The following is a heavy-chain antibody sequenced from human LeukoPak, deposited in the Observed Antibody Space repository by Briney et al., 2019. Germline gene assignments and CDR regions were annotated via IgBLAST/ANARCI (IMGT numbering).Heavy chain of an antibody. D-gene: IGHD3-22*01. CDR1: GGSISSGSYY. V-gene: IGHV4-61*02. Sequence: SETLSLTCTVSGGSISSGSYYWSWIRQPAGKGLEWIGRIYTSGSTNYNPSLKSRVTISVDTSKNQFSLKLSSVTAADTAVYYCARGKTYYYDSSGYSHAFDIWGQGTMVTVSS. J-gene: IGHJ3*02. CDR2: IYTSGST. CDR3: ARGKTYYYDSSGYSHAFDI.